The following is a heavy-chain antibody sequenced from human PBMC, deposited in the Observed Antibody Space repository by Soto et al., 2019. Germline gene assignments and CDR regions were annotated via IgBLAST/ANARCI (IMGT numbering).Heavy chain of an antibody. CDR1: GYTFTSYP. V-gene: IGHV1-3*01. Sequence: ASVKVSCKASGYTFTSYPMHWVRQAPGQRLEWMGWIDVGNSNTKYSQKFQGRVTLSRDTSASTAYMELSSLRSEDTSVYYCARARYFYDSSGLDYWGQGALVTVSS. D-gene: IGHD3-22*01. J-gene: IGHJ4*02. CDR2: IDVGNSNT. CDR3: ARARYFYDSSGLDY.